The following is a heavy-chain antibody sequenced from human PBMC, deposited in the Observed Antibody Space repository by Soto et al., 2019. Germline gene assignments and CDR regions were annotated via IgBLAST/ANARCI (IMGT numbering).Heavy chain of an antibody. V-gene: IGHV1-46*01. CDR2: INPSGGSR. CDR1: GYTFTSYY. D-gene: IGHD3-3*01. J-gene: IGHJ6*03. CDR3: ATGRNPNILRIFLWSDEPQSVYYYMDV. Sequence: GASVKVSCKASGYTFTSYYMHWVRQAPGQGLEWMGIINPSGGSRSYAQKFQGRVTMTRDTSTSTVYMELSSLRSEDTAVYYCATGRNPNILRIFLWSDEPQSVYYYMDVWRKGNTVTVSS.